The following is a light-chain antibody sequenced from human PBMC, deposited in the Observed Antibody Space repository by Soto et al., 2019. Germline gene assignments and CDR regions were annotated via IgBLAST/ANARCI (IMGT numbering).Light chain of an antibody. CDR3: QQYGSSSWT. CDR1: QSISSSY. V-gene: IGKV3-20*01. J-gene: IGKJ1*01. CDR2: GAS. Sequence: EIVLTQSPGTLSLSPGKRATLSCRASQSISSSYLAWYQQRPGHAPRLLIYGASSRATGIPDRFSGGGSGTEFTLTISRLEPEDFAVYYCQQYGSSSWTFGQGTKVDIK.